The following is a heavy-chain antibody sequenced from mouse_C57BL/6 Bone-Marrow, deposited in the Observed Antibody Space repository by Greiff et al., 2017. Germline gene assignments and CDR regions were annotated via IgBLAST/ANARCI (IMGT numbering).Heavy chain of an antibody. J-gene: IGHJ1*03. Sequence: QVQLQQPGAELVKPGASVKMSCKASGYTFTSYWITWVKQRPGQGLEWIGDIYPGSGSTNYNEKFKSKATLTVETSSSTAYMQLSSLTSEDSAVYYCARGNYGSRGDWYFDVWGTGTTVTVSS. CDR1: GYTFTSYW. D-gene: IGHD1-1*01. CDR2: IYPGSGST. V-gene: IGHV1-55*01. CDR3: ARGNYGSRGDWYFDV.